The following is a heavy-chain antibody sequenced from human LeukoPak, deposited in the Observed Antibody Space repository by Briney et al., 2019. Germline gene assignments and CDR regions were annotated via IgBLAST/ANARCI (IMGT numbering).Heavy chain of an antibody. Sequence: SETLSLTCTVSGGSISSYYWSWIRQPPGKGLEWIGYIYYSGGTNYNPSLKSRVTISVDTSKNQFSLKLSSVTAADTAVYYCARVGDYGDYGTLNYYGMDVWGQGTTVTVSS. CDR3: ARVGDYGDYGTLNYYGMDV. CDR1: GGSISSYY. D-gene: IGHD4-17*01. V-gene: IGHV4-59*01. J-gene: IGHJ6*02. CDR2: IYYSGGT.